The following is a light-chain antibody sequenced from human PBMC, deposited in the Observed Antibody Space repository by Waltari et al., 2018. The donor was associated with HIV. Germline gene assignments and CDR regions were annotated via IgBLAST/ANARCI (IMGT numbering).Light chain of an antibody. Sequence: QSVLTQPPSVSGAPGQRVTISCPGSSSNIGAGYEVHGYQQLPGTGPKLLIYDINNRPSGVPDRFSGSKSGTSASLAITGLQAEDEADYYCQSYDSSLSGVLFGGGTKLTVL. V-gene: IGLV1-40*01. CDR2: DIN. J-gene: IGLJ2*01. CDR1: SSNIGAGYE. CDR3: QSYDSSLSGVL.